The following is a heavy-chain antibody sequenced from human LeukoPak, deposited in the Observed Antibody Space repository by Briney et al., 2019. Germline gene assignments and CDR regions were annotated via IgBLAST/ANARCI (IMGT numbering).Heavy chain of an antibody. J-gene: IGHJ4*02. CDR3: ARAKVYYGSGSYYKVNYFDY. CDR1: GGSFSGYY. D-gene: IGHD3-10*01. V-gene: IGHV4-59*10. CDR2: IYTSGST. Sequence: SETLSLTCAVYGGSFSGYYWSWIRQPAGKGLEWIGRIYTSGSTNYNPSLKSRVTISVDTSKNQFSLKLSSVTAADTAVYYCARAKVYYGSGSYYKVNYFDYWGQGTLVTVSS.